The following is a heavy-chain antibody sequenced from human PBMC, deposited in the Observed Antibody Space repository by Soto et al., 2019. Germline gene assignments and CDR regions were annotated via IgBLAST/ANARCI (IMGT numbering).Heavy chain of an antibody. V-gene: IGHV3-15*01. CDR2: IKSKTDGGTT. Sequence: EVQLVESGGGLVKPGGSLRLSCAASGFTFSNGWMSWVRQAPGKGLEWVARIKSKTDGGTTDYAAPVKGRFTISRDDSKNTLYLQMNSLKDEDTAVYYCTTRGPQPELRRTYYYGMDVWGQGTTVTVSS. J-gene: IGHJ6*02. CDR3: TTRGPQPELRRTYYYGMDV. D-gene: IGHD1-7*01. CDR1: GFTFSNGW.